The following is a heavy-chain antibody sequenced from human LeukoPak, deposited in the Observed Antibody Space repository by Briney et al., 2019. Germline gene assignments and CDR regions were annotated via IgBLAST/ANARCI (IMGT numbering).Heavy chain of an antibody. CDR3: ARSWQLVDFDY. CDR1: GGSISSYY. J-gene: IGHJ4*02. CDR2: IYYSGST. V-gene: IGHV4-59*01. Sequence: PSETLSLTCTVSGGSISSYYWSWIRQPPGKGLEWIGYIYYSGSTNYNPSLKSRVTISVDTSKNQFSLKLSSVTAADMAVYYCARSWQLVDFDYWGQGTLVTVSS. D-gene: IGHD6-13*01.